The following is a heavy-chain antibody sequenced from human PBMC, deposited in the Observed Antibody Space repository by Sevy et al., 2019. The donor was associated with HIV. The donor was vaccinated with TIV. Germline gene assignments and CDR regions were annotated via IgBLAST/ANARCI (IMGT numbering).Heavy chain of an antibody. CDR2: INPNSGGT. J-gene: IGHJ4*02. D-gene: IGHD3-16*02. Sequence: ASVKVSCKASGYTFTGYYMHWVRQAPGQGLEWMGWINPNSGGTNYAQKFQGRVTMTRDTSIGTAYMELGRLRSDETAVYYCAKGQPVITFGGVIVIGGDYWGQGTLVTVSS. V-gene: IGHV1-2*02. CDR1: GYTFTGYY. CDR3: AKGQPVITFGGVIVIGGDY.